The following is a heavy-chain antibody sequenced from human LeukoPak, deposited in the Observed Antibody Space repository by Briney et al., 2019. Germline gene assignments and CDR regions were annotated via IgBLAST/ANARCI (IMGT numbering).Heavy chain of an antibody. D-gene: IGHD3-3*01. Sequence: GGSLRLSCAASGFTFSSYGMHWVRQAPGKGMEWVAFIRYDGSNKYYADSVKGRFTISRDNSKNTLYLQMNSLRAEDTAVYYCATTFITIFGVQTNPSGYFDYWGQGTLVTVSS. CDR1: GFTFSSYG. V-gene: IGHV3-30*02. CDR3: ATTFITIFGVQTNPSGYFDY. J-gene: IGHJ4*02. CDR2: IRYDGSNK.